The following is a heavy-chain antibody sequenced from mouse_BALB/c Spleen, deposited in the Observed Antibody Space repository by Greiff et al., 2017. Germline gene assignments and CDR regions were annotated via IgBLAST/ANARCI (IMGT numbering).Heavy chain of an antibody. Sequence: EVKVVESGGGLVQPGGSLKLSCAASGFTFSSYTMSWVRQTPEKRLEWVAYISNGGGSTYYPDTVKGRFTISRDNAKNTLYLQMSSLKYEDTAMYYCARRPYYDYDDYWGQGTLVTVSA. J-gene: IGHJ3*01. CDR3: ARRPYYDYDDY. D-gene: IGHD2-4*01. CDR1: GFTFSSYT. CDR2: ISNGGGST. V-gene: IGHV5-12-2*01.